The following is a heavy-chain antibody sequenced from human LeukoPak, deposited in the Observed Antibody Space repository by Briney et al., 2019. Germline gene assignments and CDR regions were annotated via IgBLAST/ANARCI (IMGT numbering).Heavy chain of an antibody. CDR2: LQSTTDGGTT. V-gene: IGHV3-15*01. CDR3: TTDGGIRATGTMHY. D-gene: IGHD6-13*01. J-gene: IGHJ4*02. CDR1: GFTFTDAW. Sequence: PGGSLRLSCAASGFTFTDAWMSWVRQAPGKGLEWVGRLQSTTDGGTTDYAAPVKGRFTISRDDSKNTLYLEMNTLKIEDTAVYYCTTDGGIRATGTMHYWGQGTLVTVSP.